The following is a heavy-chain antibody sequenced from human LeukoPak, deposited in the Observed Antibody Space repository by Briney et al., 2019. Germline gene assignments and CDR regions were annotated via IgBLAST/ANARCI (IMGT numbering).Heavy chain of an antibody. J-gene: IGHJ4*02. CDR1: GCSVPSGSYY. D-gene: IGHD1-26*01. CDR3: ARGRVGATTFDY. V-gene: IGHV4-61*01. CDR2: SSYSGST. Sequence: SETLSLTCAVSGCSVPSGSYYWNWIRQPPGKGLDWIGYSSYSGSTKYNPSLKSRVTISVDTSKNEFSLILTSVTAADTAVYYCARGRVGATTFDYWGQGALVTVSS.